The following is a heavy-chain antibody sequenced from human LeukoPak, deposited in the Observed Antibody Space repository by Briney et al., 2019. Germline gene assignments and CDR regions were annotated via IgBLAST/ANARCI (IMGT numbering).Heavy chain of an antibody. CDR1: GGSISSSSYY. V-gene: IGHV4-39*01. CDR3: ARHASGDYYYMDV. CDR2: IYYSGST. D-gene: IGHD3-16*01. J-gene: IGHJ6*03. Sequence: PSETLSLSCTVSGGSISSSSYYWGWIRQPPGKGLEWIGSIYYSGSTYYNPSLKSRVTISVDTSKNQFSLKLSSVTAADTAVYYCARHASGDYYYMDVWGKGTTVTVSS.